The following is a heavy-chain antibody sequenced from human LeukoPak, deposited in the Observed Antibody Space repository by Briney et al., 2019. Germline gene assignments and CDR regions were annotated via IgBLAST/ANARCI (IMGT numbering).Heavy chain of an antibody. CDR3: ARDYGSGSYYRDYFDY. Sequence: PGGSLRLSCAASGFTFSSYSMNWVRQAPGKGLEWVSSISSSSSYIYYADSVKGRFTISRDNAENSLYLQMNSLRAEDTAVYYCARDYGSGSYYRDYFDYWGQGTLVTVSS. V-gene: IGHV3-21*01. D-gene: IGHD3-10*01. J-gene: IGHJ4*02. CDR2: ISSSSSYI. CDR1: GFTFSSYS.